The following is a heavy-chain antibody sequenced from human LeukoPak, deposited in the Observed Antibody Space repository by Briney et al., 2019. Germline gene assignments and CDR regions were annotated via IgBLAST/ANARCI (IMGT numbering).Heavy chain of an antibody. D-gene: IGHD5-18*01. V-gene: IGHV4-59*01. Sequence: SETLSLTCTVSGGSISSYYWSWLRQPPGKGLEWIGYIYYSGSTNYSPSLKSRVTISVDTSKNQFSLKLSSVTAADSAVYYCARTHTAMVLFFDYWGQGTLVTVST. CDR1: GGSISSYY. J-gene: IGHJ4*02. CDR3: ARTHTAMVLFFDY. CDR2: IYYSGST.